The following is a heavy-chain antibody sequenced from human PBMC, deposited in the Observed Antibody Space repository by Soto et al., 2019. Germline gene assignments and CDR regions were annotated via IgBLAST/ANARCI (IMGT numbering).Heavy chain of an antibody. J-gene: IGHJ6*02. D-gene: IGHD6-25*01. CDR2: ISPYDGST. V-gene: IGHV1-46*04. CDR3: ARGDGRGSSGFYYYSGIDV. Sequence: QVQLVQSGAEVKKPGASVKVSCKASGFTFTNYFFHWVRQAPRQGLEWMGIISPYDGSTNYVQRLQGRVTLTCDASTSTVYMALISLRSEDTAVYYCARGDGRGSSGFYYYSGIDVWGHGTTVTVSS. CDR1: GFTFTNYF.